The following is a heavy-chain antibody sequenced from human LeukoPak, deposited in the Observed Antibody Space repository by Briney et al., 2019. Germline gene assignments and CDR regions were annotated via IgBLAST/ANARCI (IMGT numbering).Heavy chain of an antibody. CDR1: GYNFTGNH. J-gene: IGHJ4*02. Sequence: ASVKVSCKASGYNFTGNHMHWVRQAPGQGLEWMGWTNSNSGVTKYAQKFQARITMTRDTSIRTGYMELRSLISDDTAMYYCARSLVNWGRGTLVTVSS. CDR2: TNSNSGVT. CDR3: ARSLVN. V-gene: IGHV1-2*02. D-gene: IGHD6-6*01.